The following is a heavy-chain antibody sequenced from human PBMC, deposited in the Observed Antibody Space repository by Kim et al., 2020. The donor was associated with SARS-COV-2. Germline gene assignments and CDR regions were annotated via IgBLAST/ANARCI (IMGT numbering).Heavy chain of an antibody. Sequence: EYAASVKGRFTISRDDSKSIAYLQMNSLKTEDTAVYYCTRAGEFLNGMDVWGQGTTVTVSS. V-gene: IGHV3-49*02. CDR3: TRAGEFLNGMDV. J-gene: IGHJ6*02. D-gene: IGHD3-16*01.